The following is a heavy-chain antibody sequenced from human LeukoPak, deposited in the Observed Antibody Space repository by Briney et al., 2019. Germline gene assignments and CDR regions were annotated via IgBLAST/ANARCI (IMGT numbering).Heavy chain of an antibody. Sequence: QPGGSLRLSCAASGFTFSSYAMHWVRQAPGKGLEYVSAISSNGGSTYYANSVKGRFTISRDNSKNTLYLHMGSLRAEDMAVYYCASSSSGTKAPVGNWGQGTLVTVSS. CDR3: ASSSSGTKAPVGN. J-gene: IGHJ4*02. CDR2: ISSNGGST. CDR1: GFTFSSYA. V-gene: IGHV3-64*01. D-gene: IGHD3-22*01.